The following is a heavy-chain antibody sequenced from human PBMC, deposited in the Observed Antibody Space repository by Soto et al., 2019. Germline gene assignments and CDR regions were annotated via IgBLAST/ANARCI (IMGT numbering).Heavy chain of an antibody. CDR2: ISSTGSTK. J-gene: IGHJ4*02. V-gene: IGHV3-48*03. CDR1: GITFSNFE. CDR3: AIDYSGSGTYYF. D-gene: IGHD3-10*01. Sequence: GGSLRLSCAASGITFSNFEMNWVRQAPGKGLEWVSYISSTGSTKYYADSVKGRFTISRDNDKNSLYLEMKSLRAEDTAVYYCAIDYSGSGTYYFWGQGTLVTVSS.